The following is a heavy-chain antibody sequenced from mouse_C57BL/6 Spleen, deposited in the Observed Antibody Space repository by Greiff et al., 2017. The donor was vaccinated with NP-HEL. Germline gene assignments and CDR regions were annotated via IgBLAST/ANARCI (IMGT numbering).Heavy chain of an antibody. CDR3: ARGQFITTAMDY. D-gene: IGHD1-1*01. J-gene: IGHJ4*01. CDR1: GFTFSSYA. V-gene: IGHV5-4*01. Sequence: EVQLVESGGGLVKPGGSLKLSCAASGFTFSSYAMSWVRQTPEKRLEWVATISDGGSYTYYPDNVKGRFTISRDNAKNNLYLQMSHLKSEDTAMYYCARGQFITTAMDYWGQGTSVTVSS. CDR2: ISDGGSYT.